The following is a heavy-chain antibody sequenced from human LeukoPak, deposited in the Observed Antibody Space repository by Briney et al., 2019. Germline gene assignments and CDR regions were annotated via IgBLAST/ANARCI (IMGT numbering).Heavy chain of an antibody. CDR1: GYTFTSYG. V-gene: IGHV1-18*01. Sequence: GASVKVSCKASGYTFTSYGISWVRQAPGQGLEWMGWISDYNGNTNYAQKLQGRVTMTTDTSTSTAYMELRSLRSDDTAVYYCARDKAIYCTNGVCYTGPMDVWGQGTTVTVSS. CDR2: ISDYNGNT. J-gene: IGHJ6*02. CDR3: ARDKAIYCTNGVCYTGPMDV. D-gene: IGHD2-8*01.